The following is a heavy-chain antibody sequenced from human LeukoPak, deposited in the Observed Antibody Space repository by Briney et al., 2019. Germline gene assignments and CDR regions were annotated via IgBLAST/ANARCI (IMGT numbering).Heavy chain of an antibody. Sequence: GGSLRLSCAASGFTFGDYYMSWIRQAPGKGLEWVSYISSSGSTIYYADSVKGRFTISRDNAKNSLYLQMNSLRAEDTAVYYCARDPVGYSSSWSFYGMDVWGQGTTVTVSS. CDR1: GFTFGDYY. CDR3: ARDPVGYSSSWSFYGMDV. D-gene: IGHD6-13*01. V-gene: IGHV3-11*01. CDR2: ISSSGSTI. J-gene: IGHJ6*02.